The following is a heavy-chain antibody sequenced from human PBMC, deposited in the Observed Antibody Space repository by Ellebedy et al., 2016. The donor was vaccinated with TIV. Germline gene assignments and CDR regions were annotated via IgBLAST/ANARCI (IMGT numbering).Heavy chain of an antibody. V-gene: IGHV3-9*01. J-gene: IGHJ4*02. D-gene: IGHD6-13*01. CDR1: GFTFDDYA. CDR2: ISWNSGSI. Sequence: SLKISXAASGFTFDDYAMHWVRQAPGKGLEWVSGISWNSGSIGYADSVKGRFTISRDNAKNSLYLQMNSLRAEDTALYYCYSSSWYDPPDYWGQGTLVTVSS. CDR3: YSSSWYDPPDY.